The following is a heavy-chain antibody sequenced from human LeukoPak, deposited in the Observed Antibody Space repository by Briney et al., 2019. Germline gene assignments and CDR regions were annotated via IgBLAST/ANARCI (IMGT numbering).Heavy chain of an antibody. D-gene: IGHD3-22*01. J-gene: IGHJ4*02. V-gene: IGHV4-4*07. CDR1: GGSISSHY. CDR3: ARVGVLIYDSSGYYDYFDY. Sequence: PSETLSLTCTVSGGSISSHYWSWIRQPAGKGLEWIGRIYTSGSTNYNPSLKSRVTMSVDTSKNQFSLKLSSVTAADTAVYYCARVGVLIYDSSGYYDYFDYWGQGTLVTVSS. CDR2: IYTSGST.